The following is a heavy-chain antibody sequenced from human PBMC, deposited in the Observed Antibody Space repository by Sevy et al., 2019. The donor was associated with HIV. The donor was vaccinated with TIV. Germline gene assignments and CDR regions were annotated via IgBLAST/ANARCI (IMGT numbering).Heavy chain of an antibody. CDR1: GGNFRNYV. CDR3: ARLYPCGGACYYFDS. CDR2: IIPTSGTA. V-gene: IGHV1-69*13. J-gene: IGHJ4*02. Sequence: ASVKVSCKASGGNFRNYVISWVRQAPGQGLEWMGGIIPTSGTANYAQKFQGRVTIIADESTSTAYMELSSLRSEDTVVYYCARLYPCGGACYYFDSWGQGTLVTVSS. D-gene: IGHD2-21*02.